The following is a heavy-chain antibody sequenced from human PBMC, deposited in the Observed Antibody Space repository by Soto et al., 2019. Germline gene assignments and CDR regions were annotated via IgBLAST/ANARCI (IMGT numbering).Heavy chain of an antibody. CDR1: GGTFSSYA. V-gene: IGHV1-69*13. D-gene: IGHD2-15*01. CDR2: IIPIFGTA. Sequence: GASVKVSCKASGGTFSSYAISWLRQAPGQGLEWMGCIIPIFGTANYAENFQGRVTITADESTTTAYMELSSLRSEDTAVYYCARDLTLVVAKGGFDTGGQGTLVTVSS. CDR3: ARDLTLVVAKGGFDT. J-gene: IGHJ5*02.